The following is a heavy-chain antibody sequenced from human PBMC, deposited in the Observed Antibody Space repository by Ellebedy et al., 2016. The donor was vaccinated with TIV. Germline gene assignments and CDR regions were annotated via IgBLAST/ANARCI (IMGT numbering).Heavy chain of an antibody. CDR3: ATSPAMATRIDH. D-gene: IGHD5-24*01. CDR2: FYSSGIT. V-gene: IGHV4-39*01. Sequence: MPSETLSLTCTVSGGSINSSYYWGWIRQRPGVWLAWIGTFYSSGITYYNSSLKSRVTMSVHTSKNQFFLRLTSVTATDTAVYYCATSPAMATRIDHWGRGTLVTGSS. J-gene: IGHJ5*02. CDR1: GGSINSSYY.